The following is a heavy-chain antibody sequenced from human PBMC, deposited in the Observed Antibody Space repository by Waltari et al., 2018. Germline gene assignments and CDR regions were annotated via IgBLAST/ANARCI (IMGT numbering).Heavy chain of an antibody. CDR2: FDPEDGEA. V-gene: IGHV1-24*01. J-gene: IGHJ1*01. D-gene: IGHD3-22*01. CDR1: GYTLTELS. Sequence: QVQLVQSGAEVKKPGASVKVSCKVSGYTLTELSMHWVRQAPGKGLEWMGGFDPEDGEAIYAQKFQGRVTMTEDTSTNTAYMELSSLRSEDAAVYYCATYIRGYYDSSGYYSVWGQGTLVTVSS. CDR3: ATYIRGYYDSSGYYSV.